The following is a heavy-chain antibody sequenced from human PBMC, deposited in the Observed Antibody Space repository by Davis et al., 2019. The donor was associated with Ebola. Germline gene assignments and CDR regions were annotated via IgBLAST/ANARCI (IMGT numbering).Heavy chain of an antibody. D-gene: IGHD4-23*01. Sequence: GESLKISCAASGFTFSGSAMHWVRQAPGKGLEWVGRIRSNANSYATAYAASVNGSFTIARDDSKNTAYLQMNSLNTEDTAVYYCTGTTVVNDYWGQGTLVTVSS. J-gene: IGHJ4*02. CDR3: TGTTVVNDY. V-gene: IGHV3-73*01. CDR2: IRSNANSYAT. CDR1: GFTFSGSA.